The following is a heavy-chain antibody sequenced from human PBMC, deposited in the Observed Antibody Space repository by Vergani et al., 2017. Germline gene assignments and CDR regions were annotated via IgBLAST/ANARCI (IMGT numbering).Heavy chain of an antibody. Sequence: QVQLQQWGAGLLKPSETLSLTCAVYGGSFSGYYWSWIRQPPGKGLEWIGEINHSGSTNYNPSLKSRVTISVDTSKNQFSLKLSSVTAADTAVYYCARGRVDTAMDTGFDYWGQGTLVTVSS. V-gene: IGHV4-34*01. CDR1: GGSFSGYY. D-gene: IGHD5-18*01. J-gene: IGHJ4*02. CDR3: ARGRVDTAMDTGFDY. CDR2: INHSGST.